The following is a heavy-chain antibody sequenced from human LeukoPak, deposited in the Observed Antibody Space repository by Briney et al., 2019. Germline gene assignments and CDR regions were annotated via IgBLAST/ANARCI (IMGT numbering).Heavy chain of an antibody. CDR2: ISGSGGST. CDR1: GFTFSSYA. Sequence: PGGSLRLSCAASGFTFSSYAMSWVRQAPGKGLEWVSAISGSGGSTYCADSVKGRFAISRDNSKNTLYLQMNSLRAEDTAVYYCAKVPRPSFIVVVPAAYYFDYWGQGTLVTVSS. V-gene: IGHV3-23*01. J-gene: IGHJ4*02. CDR3: AKVPRPSFIVVVPAAYYFDY. D-gene: IGHD2-2*01.